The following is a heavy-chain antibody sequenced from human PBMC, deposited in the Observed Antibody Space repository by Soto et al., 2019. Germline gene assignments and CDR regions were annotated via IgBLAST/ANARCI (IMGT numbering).Heavy chain of an antibody. CDR2: IDPSDSYT. J-gene: IGHJ4*02. CDR1: GYSFTSYW. Sequence: GKGSGYSFTSYWISWVRQMPGKGLEWMGRIDPSDSYTNYSPSFQGHVTISADKSISTAYLQWSSLKASDTAMYYCARSRAVAGTFYECSFDYWGQGALVTVSS. V-gene: IGHV5-10-1*01. CDR3: ARSRAVAGTFYECSFDY. D-gene: IGHD6-19*01.